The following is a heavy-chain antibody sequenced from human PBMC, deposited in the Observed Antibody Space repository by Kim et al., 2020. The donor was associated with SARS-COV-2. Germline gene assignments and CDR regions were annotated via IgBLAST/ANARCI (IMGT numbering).Heavy chain of an antibody. CDR3: ARMLSNSRTFDY. CDR2: INYSGNT. V-gene: IGHV4-59*08. J-gene: IGHJ4*02. CDR1: GGSISGYY. D-gene: IGHD3-16*01. Sequence: SETLSLTCAVSGGSISGYYWSWIRQPPGKGLEWIGYINYSGNTNYNPSLRSRVTISVDTSKNQFSLKLSSVTAADTAVYYCARMLSNSRTFDYWGQGTLVAVSS.